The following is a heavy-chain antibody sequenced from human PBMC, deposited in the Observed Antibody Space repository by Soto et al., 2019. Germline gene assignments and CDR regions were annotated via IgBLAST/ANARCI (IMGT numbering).Heavy chain of an antibody. D-gene: IGHD2-21*02. CDR1: GGTFSSYA. CDR3: ARDRDAYCGGDCSTYGMDV. V-gene: IGHV1-69*13. J-gene: IGHJ6*02. Sequence: GASVKVSCKASGGTFSSYAISWVRQAPGQGLEWMGGIIPIFGTANYAQKFQGRVTITADESTSTAYMELSSLRSEDTAVYYCARDRDAYCGGDCSTYGMDVWGQGTTVTVSS. CDR2: IIPIFGTA.